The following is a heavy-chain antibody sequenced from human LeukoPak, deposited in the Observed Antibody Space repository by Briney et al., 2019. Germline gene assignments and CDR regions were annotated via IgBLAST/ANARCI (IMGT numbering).Heavy chain of an antibody. CDR1: GGSFSGYY. D-gene: IGHD6-6*01. Sequence: PSETLSLTCAVYGGSFSGYYWSWIRQPPGKGLEWIGEINHSGSTNYNPSLKSRVTISVDTSKNQFSLKLSSVTAADTAVYYCARVRGSSSRRFDYWGQGTLVTVSS. CDR2: INHSGST. J-gene: IGHJ4*02. CDR3: ARVRGSSSRRFDY. V-gene: IGHV4-34*01.